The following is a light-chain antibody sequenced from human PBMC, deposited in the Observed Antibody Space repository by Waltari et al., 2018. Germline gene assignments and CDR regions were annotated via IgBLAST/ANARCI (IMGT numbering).Light chain of an antibody. V-gene: IGKV3-20*01. J-gene: IGKJ1*01. CDR1: QCVLGVY. Sequence: EIVLTQSPRTLSLSPGERATLSCRASQCVLGVYFAWYQQKPGQAPRLLISGASDRATDIPDRFSGSESGTEFSLTINRLEAEDFALYFCHQYYISPWTFGQGTKVEVK. CDR3: HQYYISPWT. CDR2: GAS.